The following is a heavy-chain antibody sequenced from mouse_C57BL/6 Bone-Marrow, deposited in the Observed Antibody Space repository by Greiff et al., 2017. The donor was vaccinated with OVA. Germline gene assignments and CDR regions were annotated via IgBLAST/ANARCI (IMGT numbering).Heavy chain of an antibody. CDR1: GFTFSDYG. CDR3: ARTLYYDLTWFAY. D-gene: IGHD2-4*01. V-gene: IGHV5-17*01. J-gene: IGHJ3*01. CDR2: ISSGSSTI. Sequence: EVKLMESGGGLVKPGGSLKLSCAASGFTFSDYGMHWVRQAPEKGLEWVAYISSGSSTIYYADTVKGRFTISRDNAKHTLFLQMTSLRSEDTAMYYCARTLYYDLTWFAYWGQGTLVTVSA.